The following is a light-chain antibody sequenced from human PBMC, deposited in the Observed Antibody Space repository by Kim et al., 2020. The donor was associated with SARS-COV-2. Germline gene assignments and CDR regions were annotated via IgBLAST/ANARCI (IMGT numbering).Light chain of an antibody. J-gene: IGLJ3*02. Sequence: QSVLTQPPSVSAAPGQTVSILCTGSFSNIGAGNAVHWYQVVPLTAPKLLIHADVVRPTGVPDRISGSKSGTSASLSISGLQAEDEADYYCQSYDNSLSSWVFGGGTQLTVL. CDR2: ADV. CDR1: FSNIGAGNA. CDR3: QSYDNSLSSWV. V-gene: IGLV1-40*01.